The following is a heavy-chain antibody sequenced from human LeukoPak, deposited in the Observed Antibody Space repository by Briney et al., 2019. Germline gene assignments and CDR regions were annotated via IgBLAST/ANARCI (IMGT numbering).Heavy chain of an antibody. Sequence: ASVKVSCKASGYTFTSYGLSWVRQAPGQGLEWMGWISPYDGNTSYTQNLRGRVTMTTDTMTSTAYMELRSLTSDDTAVYYCAREGDCSSVSCYAGNYFDQWGQETLVTVSS. V-gene: IGHV1-18*01. J-gene: IGHJ4*02. CDR3: AREGDCSSVSCYAGNYFDQ. CDR1: GYTFTSYG. D-gene: IGHD2-2*01. CDR2: ISPYDGNT.